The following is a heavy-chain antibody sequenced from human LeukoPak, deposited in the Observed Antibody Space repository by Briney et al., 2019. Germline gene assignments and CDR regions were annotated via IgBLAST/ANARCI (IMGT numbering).Heavy chain of an antibody. CDR2: IYYSGST. V-gene: IGHV4-59*01. D-gene: IGHD5-24*01. CDR3: ARVSRRWLQLYYFDY. CDR1: GGSLSSYY. Sequence: SETLSLTCTVPGGSLSSYYWSWIRQPPGKGLEWIGYIYYSGSTNYNPSLTSRVTISVDTSKNQFSLKLSSVTAADTAVYYCARVSRRWLQLYYFDYWGQGTLVTVSS. J-gene: IGHJ4*02.